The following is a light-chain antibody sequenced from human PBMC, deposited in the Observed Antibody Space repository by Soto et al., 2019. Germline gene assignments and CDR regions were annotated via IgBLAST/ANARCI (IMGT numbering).Light chain of an antibody. V-gene: IGLV2-14*01. CDR1: SSDVGGYNY. Sequence: HSALTQPASVSGSPGQSITISCTGTSSDVGGYNYVSWYQQHPGKAPKLMIYEVSNRPSGVSNRFSGSKSGNTASLTISRLQAEDEADYYCSSYTSSSTLYVFGTGTKVTVL. CDR3: SSYTSSSTLYV. J-gene: IGLJ1*01. CDR2: EVS.